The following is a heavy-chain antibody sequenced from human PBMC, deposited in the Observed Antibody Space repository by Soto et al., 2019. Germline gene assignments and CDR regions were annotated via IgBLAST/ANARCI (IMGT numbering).Heavy chain of an antibody. CDR1: GYTFTSYG. V-gene: IGHV1-18*04. CDR2: ISAYNGNT. D-gene: IGHD6-19*01. CDR3: ARDPSSGWYGRWFDP. J-gene: IGHJ5*02. Sequence: QVQLVQSGAEVKKPGASVKVSCKASGYTFTSYGISWVRQAPGQGLEWMGWISAYNGNTNYAQKFQGRVTMTRDTSISTAYMELSRLRSDDTAVYYCARDPSSGWYGRWFDPWGQGTLVTVSS.